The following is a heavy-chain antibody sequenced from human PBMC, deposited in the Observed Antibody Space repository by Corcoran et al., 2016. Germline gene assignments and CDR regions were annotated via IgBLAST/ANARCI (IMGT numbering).Heavy chain of an antibody. Sequence: QVTLRESGPALVKPTQTLTLTCTFSGFSLSTSGMCVSWIRQPPGKALEWLALLDWDDDKYYSTSLKTRLTISKDTSKNQVVLTMTNMDPVDTATYYCARQVGYCSSTSCLDYYYYYGMDVWGQGTTVTVSS. V-gene: IGHV2-70*01. D-gene: IGHD2-2*01. J-gene: IGHJ6*02. CDR3: ARQVGYCSSTSCLDYYYYYGMDV. CDR1: GFSLSTSGMC. CDR2: LDWDDDK.